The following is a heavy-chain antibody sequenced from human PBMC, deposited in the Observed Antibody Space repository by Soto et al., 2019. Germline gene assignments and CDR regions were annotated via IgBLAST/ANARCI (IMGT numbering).Heavy chain of an antibody. CDR3: ARAGTSVVVPAAIQFPHIDY. V-gene: IGHV1-46*02. D-gene: IGHD2-2*02. CDR1: GYTFNSYF. J-gene: IGHJ4*02. Sequence: ASVKVSCKASGYTFNSYFMHWVRQAPGQGLEWMGVINPSGGSTSYAQKFLGRVTMTRDTSTSTVYMELSSLRSEDAAVYYCARAGTSVVVPAAIQFPHIDYWGQGTLVTVSS. CDR2: INPSGGST.